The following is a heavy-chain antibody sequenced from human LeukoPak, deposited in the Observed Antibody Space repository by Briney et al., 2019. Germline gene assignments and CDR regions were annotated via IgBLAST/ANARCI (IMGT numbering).Heavy chain of an antibody. Sequence: GESLRLSCAASGFTFSSYSMNWVRQAPGKGLEWVSSVSSSSSYIYYADSVKGRFTISRDNAKNSLYLQMNSLRAEDTAVYYCASLPGRFGDSYYYYMDVWGKGTTVTVSS. CDR2: VSSSSSYI. D-gene: IGHD3-10*01. J-gene: IGHJ6*03. CDR3: ASLPGRFGDSYYYYMDV. V-gene: IGHV3-21*01. CDR1: GFTFSSYS.